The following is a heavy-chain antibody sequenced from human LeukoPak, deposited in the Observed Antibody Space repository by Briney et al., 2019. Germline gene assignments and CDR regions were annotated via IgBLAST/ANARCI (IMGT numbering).Heavy chain of an antibody. D-gene: IGHD3-10*01. V-gene: IGHV3-30*03. CDR3: ARDGLEFGDP. CDR2: ISYDGSNK. Sequence: GRFLRLSCAASGFTFSSYGMHWVRQAPGKGLEWVAVISYDGSNKYYADSVKGRFTISRDNSKNTLYLQMNSLRAEDTAVYYCARDGLEFGDPWGQGTLVTVSS. J-gene: IGHJ5*02. CDR1: GFTFSSYG.